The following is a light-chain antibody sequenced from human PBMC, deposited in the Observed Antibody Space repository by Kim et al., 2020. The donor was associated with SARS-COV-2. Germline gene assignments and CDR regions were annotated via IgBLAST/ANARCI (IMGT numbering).Light chain of an antibody. V-gene: IGKV1-39*01. CDR3: QQSYSIPLT. J-gene: IGKJ4*01. CDR1: QTINKY. CDR2: AAS. Sequence: ASIGDRFSLACRASQTINKYLNWYQQKPGKVPKLLIFAASSLQSGVPSRFSGSGSGTDFTLTISSLQPEDFATYYCQQSYSIPLTFGGGTKVDIK.